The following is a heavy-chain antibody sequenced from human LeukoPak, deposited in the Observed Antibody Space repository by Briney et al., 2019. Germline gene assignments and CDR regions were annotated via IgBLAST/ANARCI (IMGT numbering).Heavy chain of an antibody. Sequence: GGSLRLSCATSGFTFSSYVMSWVRQAPGRGLEWVSLIRGSDDSTYYADSVKGRFTISRDNFKNTLNLQMNSLRAEDTAVYYCVKDRTGTYTLDYWGQGTLVTVSS. D-gene: IGHD3-10*01. CDR2: IRGSDDST. J-gene: IGHJ4*02. CDR1: GFTFSSYV. V-gene: IGHV3-23*01. CDR3: VKDRTGTYTLDY.